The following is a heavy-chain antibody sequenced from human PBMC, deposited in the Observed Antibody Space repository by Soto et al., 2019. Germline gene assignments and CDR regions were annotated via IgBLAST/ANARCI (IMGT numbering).Heavy chain of an antibody. CDR2: IYHSGST. CDR1: GGSISSGGYS. V-gene: IGHV4-30-2*01. CDR3: ARQGSY. Sequence: NPSETLSLTCAVSGGSISSGGYSWSWIRQPPGKGLEWIGYIYHSGSTYYNPSLKSRVTISVDRSKNQVSLTLTSVTAADTAVYYCARQGSYWGQGALVTVSS. J-gene: IGHJ4*02.